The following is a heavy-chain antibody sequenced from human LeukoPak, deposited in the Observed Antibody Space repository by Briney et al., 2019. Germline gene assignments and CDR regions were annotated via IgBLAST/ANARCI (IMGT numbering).Heavy chain of an antibody. CDR3: ARVFSGTYLNYHHFDY. J-gene: IGHJ4*02. Sequence: PGGSLRLSCAASGFTFSSYWMNWVRQAPGKGLEWVSSISTSSSYIYYADSVKGRFTVSRNNAKNSLYLQMDSLRAEDTAVYYCARVFSGTYLNYHHFDYWGQGTLVTVSS. D-gene: IGHD1-26*01. V-gene: IGHV3-21*01. CDR2: ISTSSSYI. CDR1: GFTFSSYW.